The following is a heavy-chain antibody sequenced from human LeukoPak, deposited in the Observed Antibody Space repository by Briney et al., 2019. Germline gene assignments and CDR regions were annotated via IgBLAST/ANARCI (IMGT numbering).Heavy chain of an antibody. V-gene: IGHV3-23*01. D-gene: IGHD3-22*01. CDR1: GFTFSSYA. Sequence: GGSLRLSCAASGFTFSSYAMSGVRQAPGKGLEWVSAISGSGGSTYYADSVKGRFTISRDNSKNTLYLQMNSLRAEDTAVYYCAKDSHYYDSSGYYTGNWFDPWGQGTLVTVSS. CDR2: ISGSGGST. J-gene: IGHJ5*02. CDR3: AKDSHYYDSSGYYTGNWFDP.